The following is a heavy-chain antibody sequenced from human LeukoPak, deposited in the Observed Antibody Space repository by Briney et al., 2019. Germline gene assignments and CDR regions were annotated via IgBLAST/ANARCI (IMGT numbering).Heavy chain of an antibody. J-gene: IGHJ4*02. CDR2: ISSNGAYI. CDR1: GFTFSAYT. Sequence: GGSLRLSCAGSGFTFSAYTINWVRQAPGKGLEWVSSISSNGAYIYYADSLRGRFTISRDNAKNSLYLQMNSLRAEDTAVYYCAKGAGSYGYNYFDYWGQGTLVTVSS. CDR3: AKGAGSYGYNYFDY. D-gene: IGHD5-18*01. V-gene: IGHV3-21*04.